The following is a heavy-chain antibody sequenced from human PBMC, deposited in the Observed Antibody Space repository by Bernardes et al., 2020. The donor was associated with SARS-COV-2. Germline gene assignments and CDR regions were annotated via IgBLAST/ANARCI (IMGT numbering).Heavy chain of an antibody. CDR2: TRVYNGDT. Sequence: ASVKVSCKASGYSFTTYAISWVRQAPGQGLEWMGWTRVYNGDTNYAQRLQDRVTMTTDISTNTAFLEVRSLRSDDTAVYYCARDPGTVGPTISLFSDYWGQGTLVTVSS. D-gene: IGHD1-26*01. V-gene: IGHV1-18*01. CDR3: ARDPGTVGPTISLFSDY. J-gene: IGHJ4*02. CDR1: GYSFTTYA.